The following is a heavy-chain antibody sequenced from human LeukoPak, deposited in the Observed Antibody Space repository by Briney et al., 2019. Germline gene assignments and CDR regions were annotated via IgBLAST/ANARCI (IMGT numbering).Heavy chain of an antibody. V-gene: IGHV3-11*01. Sequence: GGCLRLSCTASGLAFSGYYMSWIRQVPGKGLELVAYISYTVSATSHADSMKGRITISRDNAKKSIYLQMNSLRVEDTAVYYCATNHYYGSGTTPFDNWGQGTLVTVSS. CDR3: ATNHYYGSGTTPFDN. CDR1: GLAFSGYY. J-gene: IGHJ4*02. CDR2: ISYTVSAT. D-gene: IGHD3-10*01.